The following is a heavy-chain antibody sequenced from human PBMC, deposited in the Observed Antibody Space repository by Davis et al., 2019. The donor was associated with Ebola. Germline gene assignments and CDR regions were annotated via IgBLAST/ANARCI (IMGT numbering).Heavy chain of an antibody. V-gene: IGHV3-15*01. CDR1: GFTFSMYG. D-gene: IGHD5-18*01. J-gene: IGHJ4*02. CDR2: IKSKTDGGTT. CDR3: TTGGYSYSDFY. Sequence: GGSLRLSCAASGFTFSMYGMSWVRQAPGKGLEWVGRIKSKTDGGTTDYAAPVKGRFTISRDDSKNTLYLQMNSLKTEDTAVYYCTTGGYSYSDFYWGQGTLVTVSS.